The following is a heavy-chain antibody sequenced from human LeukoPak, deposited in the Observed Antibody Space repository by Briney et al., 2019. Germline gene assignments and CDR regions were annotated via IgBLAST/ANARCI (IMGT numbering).Heavy chain of an antibody. Sequence: ASVKVSCKASGGTFSSYAINWVRQAPGQRLEWMGRIIPIFATTNYAQKFQARVTITTDESTNTAYMELSSLRSEDTAMYYCARESRYCIGDSCYPNAFDVWGQGTMVTISS. CDR2: IIPIFATT. CDR3: ARESRYCIGDSCYPNAFDV. J-gene: IGHJ3*01. V-gene: IGHV1-69*05. CDR1: GGTFSSYA. D-gene: IGHD2-15*01.